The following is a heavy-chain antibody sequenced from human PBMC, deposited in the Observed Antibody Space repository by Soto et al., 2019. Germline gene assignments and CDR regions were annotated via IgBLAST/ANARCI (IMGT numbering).Heavy chain of an antibody. CDR1: GGTFSSYT. J-gene: IGHJ2*01. CDR2: IIPILGIA. Sequence: QVQLVQSGAEVKKPGSSVKVSCKASGGTFSSYTISWVRQAPGQGLEWMGRIIPILGIANYAQKFQGRVTITADKSTRTAYRELSSLRSEDTAVYYCARDTDIAVAGSWYFDLWGRGTLVTVSS. V-gene: IGHV1-69*08. CDR3: ARDTDIAVAGSWYFDL. D-gene: IGHD6-19*01.